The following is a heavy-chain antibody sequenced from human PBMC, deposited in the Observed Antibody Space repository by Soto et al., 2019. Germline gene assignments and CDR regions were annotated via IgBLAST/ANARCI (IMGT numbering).Heavy chain of an antibody. J-gene: IGHJ6*01. CDR1: GYTLTELS. V-gene: IGHV1-24*01. D-gene: IGHD3-3*01. CDR2: FDPEDGET. Sequence: GASVKVSCKVSGYTLTELSMHWVRQAPGKGLEWMGGFDPEDGETIYAQKFQGRVTMTEDTSTDTAYMELSSLRSEDTAVYYCATGSEWLSRWYYYGLDVWGQGTTVTVSS. CDR3: ATGSEWLSRWYYYGLDV.